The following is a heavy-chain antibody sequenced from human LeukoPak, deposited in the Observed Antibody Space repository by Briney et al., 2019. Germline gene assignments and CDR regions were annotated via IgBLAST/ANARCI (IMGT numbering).Heavy chain of an antibody. V-gene: IGHV3-23*01. Sequence: GGSLRLSCAASGFTFSTFAMIWVRQPPGKGLEWVSSIFPSGGEIHYADSVRGRFTISRDNSKSTLSLQMNSLRAEDTAIYYCATYRQVLLPFESWGQGTLVSVSS. D-gene: IGHD2/OR15-2a*01. CDR1: GFTFSTFA. J-gene: IGHJ4*02. CDR2: IFPSGGEI. CDR3: ATYRQVLLPFES.